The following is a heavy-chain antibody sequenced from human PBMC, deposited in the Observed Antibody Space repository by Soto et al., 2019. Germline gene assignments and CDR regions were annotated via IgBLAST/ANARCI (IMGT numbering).Heavy chain of an antibody. CDR3: ASISSSWFFDY. D-gene: IGHD6-13*01. Sequence: ASVKVSCKASGYTFTSYGISCVRQAPGQVLEWMGWISAYNGNTNYAQKLQGRVTMTTDTSTSTAYMELRSLRSDDTAVYYCASISSSWFFDYWGQGTLVTVSS. J-gene: IGHJ4*02. CDR2: ISAYNGNT. V-gene: IGHV1-18*04. CDR1: GYTFTSYG.